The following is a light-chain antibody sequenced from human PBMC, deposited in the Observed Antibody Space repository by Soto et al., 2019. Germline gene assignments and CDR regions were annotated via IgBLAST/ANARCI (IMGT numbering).Light chain of an antibody. CDR3: NSYTSTSTLV. V-gene: IGLV2-14*01. CDR2: EVS. J-gene: IGLJ3*02. CDR1: SSDVGGYNY. Sequence: QSALTQPASVSGSPGQSITISCTGTSSDVGGYNYVSWYQQHPGKAPKLMIYEVSNRPSGVSNRFSGSKSGNTPSLTISGLQAEDEADYYCNSYTSTSTLVFGGGTKLTVL.